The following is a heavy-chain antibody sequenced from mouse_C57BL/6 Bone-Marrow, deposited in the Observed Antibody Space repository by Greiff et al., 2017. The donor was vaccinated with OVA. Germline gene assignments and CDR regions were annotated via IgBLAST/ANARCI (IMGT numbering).Heavy chain of an antibody. CDR1: GFNIKDDY. J-gene: IGHJ2*01. V-gene: IGHV14-4*01. D-gene: IGHD2-1*01. CDR2: IDPENGDT. Sequence: EVKLMESGAELVRPGASVKLSCTASGFNIKDDYMHWVKQRPEQGLEWIGWIDPENGDTEYASKFQGKATITADTSSNTAYLQLSSLTSEDTAVYYCTSYGNLDYWGQGTTRTVSS. CDR3: TSYGNLDY.